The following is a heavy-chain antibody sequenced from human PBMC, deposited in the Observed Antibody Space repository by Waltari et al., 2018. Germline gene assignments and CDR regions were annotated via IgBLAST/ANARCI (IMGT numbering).Heavy chain of an antibody. CDR1: GHTLSELS. D-gene: IGHD2-15*01. CDR3: AIGGGGSRLPR. J-gene: IGHJ4*02. V-gene: IGHV1-24*01. CDR2: FDGDEGES. Sequence: VQLVQSGAEVKNPGASLRVSCKVSGHTLSELSIHWVRQPPGKGLEWMGGFDGDEGESFDAKKFPGRLTRPEDTSTDTAYLELTSLTSEDTAVYYCAIGGGGSRLPRWGQGTLITVSS.